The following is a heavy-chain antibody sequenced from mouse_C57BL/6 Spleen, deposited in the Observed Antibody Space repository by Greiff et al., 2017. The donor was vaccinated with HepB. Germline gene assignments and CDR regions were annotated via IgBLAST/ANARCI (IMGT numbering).Heavy chain of an antibody. D-gene: IGHD2-4*01. CDR3: ARRGLYYDYDEGFAY. CDR1: GYTFTSYW. CDR2: INPSNGGT. J-gene: IGHJ3*01. V-gene: IGHV1-53*01. Sequence: QVQLQQPGPELVKPGASVKLSCKASGYTFTSYWMHWVKQRPGQGLEWIGNINPSNGGTNYNEKFKSKATLTVDKYSSTAYMQLSSLTSDDSAVYYCARRGLYYDYDEGFAYWGQGTLVTVSA.